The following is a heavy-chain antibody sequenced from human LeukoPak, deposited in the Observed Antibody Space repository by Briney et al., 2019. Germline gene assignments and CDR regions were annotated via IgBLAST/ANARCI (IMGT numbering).Heavy chain of an antibody. J-gene: IGHJ4*02. CDR2: IIPIFGTA. Sequence: RASVNVSCTACGGTFSSYAISWVRQAPGQGLEWMGGIIPIFGTANYAQKFQGRVTITADESTSTAYMELSSVRSEDTAVYYCARDPGEDYVWGSYKVWGQGTLVTVSS. D-gene: IGHD3-16*01. CDR1: GGTFSSYA. V-gene: IGHV1-69*13. CDR3: ARDPGEDYVWGSYKV.